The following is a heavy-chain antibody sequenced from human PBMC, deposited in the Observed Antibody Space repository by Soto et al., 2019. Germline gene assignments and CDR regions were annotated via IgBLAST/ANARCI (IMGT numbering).Heavy chain of an antibody. CDR1: GYSFTSYW. D-gene: IGHD3-22*01. Sequence: LKISCKGSGYSFTSYWISWVRQMPGKGLEWMGRIDPSDSYTNYSPSFQGHVTISADKSISTAYLQWSSLKASDTAMYYCARLKDYYDSSGYYNREVDYWGQGTLVTVSS. CDR3: ARLKDYYDSSGYYNREVDY. V-gene: IGHV5-10-1*01. J-gene: IGHJ4*02. CDR2: IDPSDSYT.